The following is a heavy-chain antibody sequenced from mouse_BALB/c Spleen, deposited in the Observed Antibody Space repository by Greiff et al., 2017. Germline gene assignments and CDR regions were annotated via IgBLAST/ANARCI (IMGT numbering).Heavy chain of an antibody. CDR2: ISSGGGST. V-gene: IGHV5-12-1*01. CDR3: ARHNDYEVFAY. J-gene: IGHJ3*01. CDR1: GFAFSSYD. Sequence: DVMLVESGGGLVKPGGSLKLSCAASGFAFSSYDMSWVRQTPEKRLEWVAYISSGGGSTYYPDTVKGRFTISRDNAKNTLYLQMSSLKSEDTAMYYCARHNDYEVFAYWGQGTLVTVSA. D-gene: IGHD2-4*01.